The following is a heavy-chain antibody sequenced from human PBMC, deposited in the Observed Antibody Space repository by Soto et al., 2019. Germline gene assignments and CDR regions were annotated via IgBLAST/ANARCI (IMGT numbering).Heavy chain of an antibody. J-gene: IGHJ4*02. CDR3: ASKYDFWSGTQDY. V-gene: IGHV4-39*01. CDR1: GGSISSSSYY. Sequence: LSLTCTVSGGSISSSSYYWGWIRQPPGKGLEWIGSIYYSGSTYYNPSLKSRVTISVDTSKNQFSLKLSSVTAADTAVYYCASKYDFWSGTQDYWGQGTLVTVSS. D-gene: IGHD3-3*01. CDR2: IYYSGST.